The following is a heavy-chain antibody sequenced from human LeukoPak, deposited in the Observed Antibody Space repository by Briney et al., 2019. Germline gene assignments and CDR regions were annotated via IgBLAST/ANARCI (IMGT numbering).Heavy chain of an antibody. CDR2: IYSDNT. J-gene: IGHJ4*02. V-gene: IGHV3-53*01. Sequence: SSETLSLTCTVSGGSISSYYWSWVRRAPGKGLEWVSFIYSDNTHYSDSVKGRFTISRDNSKNTLYLQMNSLRAEDTAVYYCARRAGAYSHPYDYWGQGTLVTVSS. CDR1: GGSISSYY. D-gene: IGHD4/OR15-4a*01. CDR3: ARRAGAYSHPYDY.